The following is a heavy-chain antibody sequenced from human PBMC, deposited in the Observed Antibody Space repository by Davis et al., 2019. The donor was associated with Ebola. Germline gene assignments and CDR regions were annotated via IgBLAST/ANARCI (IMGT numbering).Heavy chain of an antibody. D-gene: IGHD7-27*01. J-gene: IGHJ4*02. Sequence: GESLKISCAASGFTFSSYAMHWVRQAPGKGLEWVVVISYDGSNKYYADSVKGRFTISRDNSKNTLYLQMNSLRAEDTAVYYCARAAWGPNYYFDYWGQGTLVTVSS. CDR2: ISYDGSNK. CDR1: GFTFSSYA. V-gene: IGHV3-30-3*01. CDR3: ARAAWGPNYYFDY.